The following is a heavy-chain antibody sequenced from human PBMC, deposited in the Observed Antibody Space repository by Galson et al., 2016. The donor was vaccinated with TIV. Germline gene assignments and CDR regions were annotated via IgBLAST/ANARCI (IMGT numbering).Heavy chain of an antibody. CDR3: ARKAGYYYYAMDV. CDR2: IYYSGRT. V-gene: IGHV4-30-4*01. CDR1: GGSISNGDYY. J-gene: IGHJ6*02. Sequence: TLSLTCSVFGGSISNGDYYWSWIRQPPGKGLEWIGNIYYSGRTFYNPSFKSRITISVDTSKNQFSVKLTSVTAADTAVYYRARKAGYYYYAMDVWGQGTTVTVSS.